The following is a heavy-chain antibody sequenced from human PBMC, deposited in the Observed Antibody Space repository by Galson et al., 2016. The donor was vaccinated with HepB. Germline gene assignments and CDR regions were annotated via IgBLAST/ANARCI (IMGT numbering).Heavy chain of an antibody. CDR1: GFTLSGYN. V-gene: IGHV3-21*01. J-gene: IGHJ6*04. CDR3: AADTVTTNLDV. Sequence: SLRLSCAASGFTLSGYNMNWVRQAPGKGLEWVSSISSSSSFVYYADSVKGRFTISRDNAKNSLYLQMNSLRDDDTAVYYCAADTVTTNLDVWGKGTTVTVSS. D-gene: IGHD4-11*01. CDR2: ISSSSSFV.